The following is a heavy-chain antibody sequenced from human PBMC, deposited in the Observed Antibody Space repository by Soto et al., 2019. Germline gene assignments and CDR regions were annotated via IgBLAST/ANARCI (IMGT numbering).Heavy chain of an antibody. D-gene: IGHD4-17*01. CDR1: GGSVRSYSYN. J-gene: IGHJ3*02. Sequence: QLQLQESGPGLVKPSETLSLTCTVSGGSVRSYSYNWDWIRQPPGKGLEWIGTIYYSGSTDYNPSLKSRVTISEDTSDNQFSRKVTSVTAADSAVYYGARFYGNAFDIWGRGATVTVS. CDR2: IYYSGST. CDR3: ARFYGNAFDI. V-gene: IGHV4-39*01.